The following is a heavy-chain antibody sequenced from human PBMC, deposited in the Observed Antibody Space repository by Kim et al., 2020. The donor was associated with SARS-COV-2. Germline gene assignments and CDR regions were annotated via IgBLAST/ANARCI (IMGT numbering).Heavy chain of an antibody. CDR2: IYYSGST. CDR3: ARDRLGVTGDYYYGMDV. D-gene: IGHD2-21*02. CDR1: GGSISSYY. J-gene: IGHJ6*02. Sequence: SETLSLTCTVSGGSISSYYWSWIRQPPGKGLEWIGYIYYSGSTNYNPSLKSRVTISVDTSKNQFSLKLSSVTAADTVVYYCARDRLGVTGDYYYGMDVWGQGTTVTVSS. V-gene: IGHV4-59*13.